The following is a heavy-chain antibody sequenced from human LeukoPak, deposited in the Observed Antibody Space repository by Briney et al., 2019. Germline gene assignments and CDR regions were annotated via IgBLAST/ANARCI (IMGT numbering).Heavy chain of an antibody. J-gene: IGHJ4*02. V-gene: IGHV3-30*18. CDR1: GFTFSSYG. Sequence: GGSLRLSCAASGFTFSSYGMHWVRQAPGKGLEWVAVISYDGSNKYYADSVKGRFTISRDNSKNTLYLQMNSLRAEDTAVYYCAKDRSSRFLEWSYFDYWGQGTLVTVSS. D-gene: IGHD3-3*01. CDR3: AKDRSSRFLEWSYFDY. CDR2: ISYDGSNK.